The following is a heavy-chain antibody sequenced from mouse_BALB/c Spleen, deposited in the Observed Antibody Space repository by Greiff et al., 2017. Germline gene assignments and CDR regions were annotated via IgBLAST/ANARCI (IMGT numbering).Heavy chain of an antibody. CDR1: GFAFSSYD. Sequence: DVMLVESGGGLVKPGGSLKLSCAASGFAFSSYDMSWVRQTPEKRLEWVAYISSGGGSTYYPDTVKGRFTISRDNAKNTLYLQMSSLKSEDTAMYYCARHGGARATFAYWGQGTLVTVSA. D-gene: IGHD3-1*01. J-gene: IGHJ3*01. CDR2: ISSGGGST. CDR3: ARHGGARATFAY. V-gene: IGHV5-12-1*01.